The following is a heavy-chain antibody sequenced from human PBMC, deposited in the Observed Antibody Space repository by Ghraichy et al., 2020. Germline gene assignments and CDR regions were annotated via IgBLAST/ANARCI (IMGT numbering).Heavy chain of an antibody. Sequence: SQTLSLTCAVSGASINSRSFYWGWIRQPPGKGLEWITSIYYSGHSYDNPSLKSRLTFSLDTSKNHFSLQLHSVTAADTALYFCASARIVEVFGARNHNWFDPWGQGILVSVSS. D-gene: IGHD2-15*01. V-gene: IGHV4-39*02. CDR3: ASARIVEVFGARNHNWFDP. CDR1: GASINSRSFY. J-gene: IGHJ5*02. CDR2: IYYSGHS.